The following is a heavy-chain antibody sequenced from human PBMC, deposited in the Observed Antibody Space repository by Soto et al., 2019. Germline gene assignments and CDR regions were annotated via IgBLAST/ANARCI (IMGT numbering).Heavy chain of an antibody. CDR2: INHSGST. J-gene: IGHJ4*02. V-gene: IGHV4-34*01. Sequence: QVQLQQWGAGLLKPSETLSLTCAVYGGSFSGYYWSWIRQPPGKGLEWIGEINHSGSTNYNPSLKSRVTISVDTSKNQFSLKLSSVTAAATAVYYCARVRYCGGDCYPFDYWGQGTLVTVSS. CDR1: GGSFSGYY. CDR3: ARVRYCGGDCYPFDY. D-gene: IGHD2-21*02.